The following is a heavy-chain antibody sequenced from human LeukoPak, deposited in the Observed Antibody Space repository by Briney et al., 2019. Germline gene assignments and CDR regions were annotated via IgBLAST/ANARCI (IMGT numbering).Heavy chain of an antibody. Sequence: GGSLRLSCAASGFTFSSYSMNWVRQAPGKGLEWVSYISSSSSTIYYADSVKGRFTISRDNAKNSLYLQMNSLRDEDTAVYYCAGEGRYGDYVGFYPPYFDIWGQGTMVTVSS. V-gene: IGHV3-48*02. CDR3: AGEGRYGDYVGFYPPYFDI. CDR2: ISSSSSTI. CDR1: GFTFSSYS. D-gene: IGHD4-17*01. J-gene: IGHJ3*02.